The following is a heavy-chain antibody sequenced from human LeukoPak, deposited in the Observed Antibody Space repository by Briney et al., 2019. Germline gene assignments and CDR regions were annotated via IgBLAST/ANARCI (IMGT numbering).Heavy chain of an antibody. V-gene: IGHV3-7*05. CDR3: ARPSSGWLGDDAFDI. D-gene: IGHD6-19*01. CDR2: IKQDGSEK. Sequence: GGSLRLSCAASGFTFSTHWMIWVRQAPGKGLEWVANIKQDGSEKYYVDSVKGRFIISRDNAKNSLYLQMNSLRVEDTAVYYCARPSSGWLGDDAFDIWGQGTMVTVSS. J-gene: IGHJ3*02. CDR1: GFTFSTHW.